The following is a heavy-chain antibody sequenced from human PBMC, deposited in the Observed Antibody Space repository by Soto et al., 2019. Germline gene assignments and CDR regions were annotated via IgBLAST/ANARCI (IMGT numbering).Heavy chain of an antibody. V-gene: IGHV3-11*05. D-gene: IGHD6-13*01. Sequence: QVQLVESGGGLVKPGGSLRLSCAVSGFTFSDYYTTWIRQAPGKGMEWVSYISSSTSHTNYAVSVKGRFTISRDNATNSLFLQMNSLRAEDTAVYYCARGRGAAADYFDFWGQGTLVTAS. J-gene: IGHJ4*02. CDR3: ARGRGAAADYFDF. CDR1: GFTFSDYY. CDR2: ISSSTSHT.